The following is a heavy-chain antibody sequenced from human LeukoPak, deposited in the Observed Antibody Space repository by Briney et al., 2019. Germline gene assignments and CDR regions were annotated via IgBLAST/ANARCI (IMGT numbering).Heavy chain of an antibody. CDR2: ISTSSSYI. CDR1: GFTFSSYN. CDR3: ARDALEYDYIWGTYQGDWFDP. D-gene: IGHD3-16*02. J-gene: IGHJ5*02. Sequence: GGSLRLSCAASGFTFSSYNMNWVRQAPGKGLQWVSSISTSSSYIHYADSVKGRFTISRDNAKNSLYLQMNSLSAEDTAVYYCARDALEYDYIWGTYQGDWFDPWGQGTLVTVSS. V-gene: IGHV3-21*01.